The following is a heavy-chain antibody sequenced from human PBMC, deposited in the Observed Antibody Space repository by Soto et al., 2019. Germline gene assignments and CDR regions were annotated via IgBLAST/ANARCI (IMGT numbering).Heavy chain of an antibody. J-gene: IGHJ3*02. CDR2: IYTSGST. V-gene: IGHV4-4*07. CDR3: AGGGGGYQRNDAFDI. CDR1: GGSISSYY. Sequence: SETLSLTCTVSGGSISSYYWSWIRQPAGKGLEWIGRIYTSGSTNYNPSLKSRVTMSVDTSKNQFSLKLSSVTAADTAVYYCAGGGGGYQRNDAFDIWGQGTMVTVSS. D-gene: IGHD2-2*01.